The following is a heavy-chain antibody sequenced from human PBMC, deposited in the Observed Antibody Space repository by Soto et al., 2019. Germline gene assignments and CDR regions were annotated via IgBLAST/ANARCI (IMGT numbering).Heavy chain of an antibody. CDR3: ARHGVDYGDYASYYYYGMDV. V-gene: IGHV4-39*01. CDR2: IYYSGSA. Sequence: QLQLQESGPGLVKPSETLSLTCTVSGGSISSSTYYWGRIRQPPGKGLKWIGMIYYSGSAYYNPSLKSRVTISIDTSKNQFSLRLSSVTAADTAVYYCARHGVDYGDYASYYYYGMDVWGRGTTVTVSS. D-gene: IGHD4-17*01. CDR1: GGSISSSTYY. J-gene: IGHJ6*02.